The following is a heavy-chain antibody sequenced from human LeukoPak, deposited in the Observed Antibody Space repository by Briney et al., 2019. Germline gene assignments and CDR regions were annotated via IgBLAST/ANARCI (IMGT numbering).Heavy chain of an antibody. CDR2: ISSSGTTI. Sequence: GGSLRLSCAASGFTFSSYEMNWVRQAPGKGLEWVSYISSSGTTIYYADSVKGRFTISRDNAKNSLYLQMNILRAEDTAVYYCARLGGGSYSGYWGQGTLVTVSS. CDR1: GFTFSSYE. CDR3: ARLGGGSYSGY. J-gene: IGHJ4*02. V-gene: IGHV3-48*03. D-gene: IGHD1-26*01.